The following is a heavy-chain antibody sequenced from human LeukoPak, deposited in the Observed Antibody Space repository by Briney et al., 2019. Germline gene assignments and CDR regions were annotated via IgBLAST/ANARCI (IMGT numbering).Heavy chain of an antibody. CDR2: IYYGGNT. Sequence: PSETLSLTCTVSGGSISSYYWSWIRQPPGKGLEWIGYIYYGGNTNYNPSLKSRVTISVDTSKNQFSLKLSSVTAADTAVYYCASGYCSGGSCYYTPFDYWGQGTLVTVSS. CDR1: GGSISSYY. D-gene: IGHD2-15*01. CDR3: ASGYCSGGSCYYTPFDY. V-gene: IGHV4-59*01. J-gene: IGHJ4*02.